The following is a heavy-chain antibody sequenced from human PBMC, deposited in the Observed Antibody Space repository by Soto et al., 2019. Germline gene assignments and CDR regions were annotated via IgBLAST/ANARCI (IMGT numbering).Heavy chain of an antibody. V-gene: IGHV3-30-3*01. CDR3: ARNSQYIAAVGPFDY. D-gene: IGHD6-13*01. Sequence: AGGALTLFCAASGFTFSSYAMHWVRQAPGKGLEWVAVISYDGSNKYYADSVKGRFTISRDNSKNTLYLQMNSLRAEDTAVYYCARNSQYIAAVGPFDYWGQVPPVPVSP. CDR2: ISYDGSNK. J-gene: IGHJ4*02. CDR1: GFTFSSYA.